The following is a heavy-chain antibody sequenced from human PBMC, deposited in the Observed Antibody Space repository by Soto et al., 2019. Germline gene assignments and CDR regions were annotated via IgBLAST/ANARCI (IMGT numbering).Heavy chain of an antibody. V-gene: IGHV1-69*04. CDR1: GGDLRNSG. D-gene: IGHD1-26*01. CDR2: IFPLLAMV. CDR3: AEEDGAGVKT. J-gene: IGHJ4*02. Sequence: QVHLVQSGAEMKKPGSSVKVSCKVSGGDLRNSGISGVRQAPGQGLEWMGGIFPLLAMVDYSQKFQGRVTIPPGESTNTAYMDLGGLRSADAAVYYCAEEDGAGVKTWGLGTLVIDSS.